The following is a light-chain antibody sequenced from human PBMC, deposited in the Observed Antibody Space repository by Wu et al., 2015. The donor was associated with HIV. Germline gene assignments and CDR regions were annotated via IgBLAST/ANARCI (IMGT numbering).Light chain of an antibody. CDR2: GAS. Sequence: VMSQSPATLSVSPGDRATLSCRASQSVRTNLAWYQLKPGQALRLLIYGASTRATGVPARFSGSGSATEFTLTISNMQSEDFAIYYCQQYNNWPPLTFGGGTKVEIK. CDR3: QQYNNWPPLT. J-gene: IGKJ4*01. CDR1: QSVRTN. V-gene: IGKV3-15*01.